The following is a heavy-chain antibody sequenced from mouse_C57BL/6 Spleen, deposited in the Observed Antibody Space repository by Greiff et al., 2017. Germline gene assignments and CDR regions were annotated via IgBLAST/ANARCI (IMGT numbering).Heavy chain of an antibody. J-gene: IGHJ1*03. V-gene: IGHV1-7*01. CDR3: AREVNYDWYFGV. CDR2: INPSSGYT. CDR1: GYTFTSYW. Sequence: QVHVKQSGAELAKPGASVKLSCKASGYTFTSYWMHWVKQRPGQGLEWIGYINPSSGYTKYNQKFKDKATLTADKSSSTAYMQLSSLTYEDSAVYSCAREVNYDWYFGVRGTGTTVTVAS. D-gene: IGHD2-4*01.